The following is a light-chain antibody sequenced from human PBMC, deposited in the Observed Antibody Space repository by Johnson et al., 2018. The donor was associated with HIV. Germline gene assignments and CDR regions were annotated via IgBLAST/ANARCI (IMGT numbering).Light chain of an antibody. Sequence: QSVLTQPPSVSAAPGQKVTISCSGSSSNIGNNYVSWYQQLPGTAPKLLIYDNNKRPSGIPDRFSGSKSGPSATLGITGLQTWDEADYYCGTWDSSLSAHYVFGTGTKVTVL. CDR2: DNN. J-gene: IGLJ1*01. V-gene: IGLV1-51*01. CDR3: GTWDSSLSAHYV. CDR1: SSNIGNNY.